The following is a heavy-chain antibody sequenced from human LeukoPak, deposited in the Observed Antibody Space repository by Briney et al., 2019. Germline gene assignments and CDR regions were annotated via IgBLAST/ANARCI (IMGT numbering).Heavy chain of an antibody. Sequence: GGSLRLSCAASGFTFSSYWMHWVRQAPGKGLVWVSHINSDGSSTNYADSVKGRFTISRDNAKNSLYLQMNSLRDEDTAVYYCASSGSYRFDYWGQGTLVTVSS. D-gene: IGHD1-26*01. CDR2: INSDGSST. J-gene: IGHJ4*02. V-gene: IGHV3-74*01. CDR1: GFTFSSYW. CDR3: ASSGSYRFDY.